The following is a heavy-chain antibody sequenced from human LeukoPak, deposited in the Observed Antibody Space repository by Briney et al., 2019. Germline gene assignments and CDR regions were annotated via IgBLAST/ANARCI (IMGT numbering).Heavy chain of an antibody. CDR3: AKRIDTRGSTHYHDY. D-gene: IGHD3-22*01. J-gene: IGHJ4*02. Sequence: GGSLRLSCVGYGFTFSNYAMTWVRQAPGKGLEWVSSISFGGGYTFYADSVKGHFTISRDNSRSTLYLQMNNLRAEDTALYYCAKRIDTRGSTHYHDYWGQGTLVPVSS. CDR2: ISFGGGYT. V-gene: IGHV3-23*01. CDR1: GFTFSNYA.